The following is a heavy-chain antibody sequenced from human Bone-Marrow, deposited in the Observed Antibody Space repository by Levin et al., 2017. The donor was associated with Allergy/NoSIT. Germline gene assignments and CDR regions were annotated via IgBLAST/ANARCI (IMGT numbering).Heavy chain of an antibody. J-gene: IGHJ4*02. V-gene: IGHV1-69*01. Sequence: KISCKASGCSFNSHSFSWVRQAPGHGLEWLAGIVPIFGTRDYGQRFQDRVTITADESTNSAYLELSSLRSEDTAVYYCARRTPRAYYFDSWGQGTLVTVSS. CDR2: IVPIFGTR. D-gene: IGHD2-15*01. CDR3: ARRTPRAYYFDS. CDR1: GCSFNSHS.